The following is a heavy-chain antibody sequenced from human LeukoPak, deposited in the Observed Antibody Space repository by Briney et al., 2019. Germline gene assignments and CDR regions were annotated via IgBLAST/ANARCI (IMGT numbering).Heavy chain of an antibody. Sequence: GGSLRLSCAASGFSFSTSWMHWVRQAPGKGLEWVAFIRYDGSNKYYADSVKGRFTISRDNSKNTLYLQMNSLRAEDTAVYYCAKVDSRGSGNFDYWGQGTLVTVSS. V-gene: IGHV3-30*02. CDR3: AKVDSRGSGNFDY. CDR2: IRYDGSNK. J-gene: IGHJ4*02. D-gene: IGHD3-22*01. CDR1: GFSFSTSW.